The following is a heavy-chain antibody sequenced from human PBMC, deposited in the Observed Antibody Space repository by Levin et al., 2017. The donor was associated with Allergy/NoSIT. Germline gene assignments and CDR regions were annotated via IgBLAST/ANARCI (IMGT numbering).Heavy chain of an antibody. Sequence: KGLEWIGYIYYSGGTTYNPSLKSRVTILVDTSKNHFSLKLRSVTAADTAVYYCARDGSGSFFNWFDPWGQGTLVTVSS. CDR3: ARDGSGSFFNWFDP. V-gene: IGHV4-61*03. J-gene: IGHJ5*02. D-gene: IGHD3-10*01. CDR2: IYYSGGT.